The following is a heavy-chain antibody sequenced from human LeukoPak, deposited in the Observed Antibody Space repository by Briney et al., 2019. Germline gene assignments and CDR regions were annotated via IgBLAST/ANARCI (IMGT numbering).Heavy chain of an antibody. V-gene: IGHV3-23*01. D-gene: IGHD3-10*01. CDR2: ISGSGGST. CDR1: GFTFSSYA. CDR3: AKAGNRNYYGSGSYSGYYFDY. Sequence: PGGSPRLSCAASGFTFSSYAMSWVRQAPGKGLEWVSAISGSGGSTYYADSVKGRFTISRDNSKNTLYLQMNSLRAEDTAVYYCAKAGNRNYYGSGSYSGYYFDYWGQGTLVTVSS. J-gene: IGHJ4*02.